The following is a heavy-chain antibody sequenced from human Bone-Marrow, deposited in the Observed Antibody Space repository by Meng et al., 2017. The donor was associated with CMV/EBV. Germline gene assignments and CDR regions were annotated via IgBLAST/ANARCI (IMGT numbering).Heavy chain of an antibody. CDR3: ARGQGRGVDAFDI. V-gene: IGHV4-59*12. D-gene: IGHD3-10*01. Sequence: SETLSPTCTVAGGSIRSYYWSWIRQPPGEGLEWIGYVYYSGSTNYNPSLKSRVTIPVDTSKNQFSLKLSSVTAADTAVYYCARGQGRGVDAFDIWGQATMVTASS. J-gene: IGHJ3*02. CDR1: GGSIRSYY. CDR2: VYYSGST.